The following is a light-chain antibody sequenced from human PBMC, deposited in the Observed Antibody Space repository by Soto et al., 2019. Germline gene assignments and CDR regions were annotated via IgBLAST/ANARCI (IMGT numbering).Light chain of an antibody. Sequence: DIQMTQSPSSVSASVGDRVTITCRASQGISSWLDWYQQKPGKAAKLLIYAASSLQSGVPSRFSGSGSGTDFTLTISSLQPEDFATYYCQQSNSFPYTFGQGTKLEIK. J-gene: IGKJ2*01. CDR1: QGISSW. CDR3: QQSNSFPYT. CDR2: AAS. V-gene: IGKV1-12*02.